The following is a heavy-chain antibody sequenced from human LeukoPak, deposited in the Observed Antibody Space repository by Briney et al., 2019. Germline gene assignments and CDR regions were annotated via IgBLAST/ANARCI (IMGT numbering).Heavy chain of an antibody. V-gene: IGHV3-23*01. J-gene: IGHJ4*02. Sequence: GGSLRLSCAASGFSFSTYAMSWVRQAPGKGLEWISGISFSSVDTHYAESVKGRFRVSRDNSKTTLYLQMNSLRAEDTAVYYCASGTYRLGDYWGQGVLVAVSS. CDR2: ISFSSVDT. CDR1: GFSFSTYA. D-gene: IGHD3-10*01. CDR3: ASGTYRLGDY.